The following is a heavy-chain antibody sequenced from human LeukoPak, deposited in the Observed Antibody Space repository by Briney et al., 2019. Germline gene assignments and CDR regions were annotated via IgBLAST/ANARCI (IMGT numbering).Heavy chain of an antibody. CDR1: RYTFTSYD. D-gene: IGHD3-22*01. CDR3: ASTSSGYYYYDY. CDR2: MNPNSGNT. V-gene: IGHV1-8*01. Sequence: GASVKDSCKATRYTFTSYDINWVRQATGQGLEWMGWMNPNSGNTGNAQKFQGRVTMTRNTSISTAYMELSSLRSEDTAVYYCASTSSGYYYYDYWGQGTLVTVSS. J-gene: IGHJ4*02.